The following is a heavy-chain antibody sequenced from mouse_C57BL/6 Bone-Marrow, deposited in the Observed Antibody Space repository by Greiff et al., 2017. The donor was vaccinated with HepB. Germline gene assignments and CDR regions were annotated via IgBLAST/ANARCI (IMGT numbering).Heavy chain of an antibody. D-gene: IGHD2-2*01. J-gene: IGHJ2*01. CDR2: ISNGGGST. CDR3: ARQGGLWLDYFDY. Sequence: EVQLVESGGGLVQPGGSLKLSCAASGFTFSDYYMYWVRQTPEKRLEWVAYISNGGGSTYYPDTVKGRFTISRDNAKNTLYLQMSRLKSEDTAMYYCARQGGLWLDYFDYWGQGTTLTVSS. V-gene: IGHV5-12*01. CDR1: GFTFSDYY.